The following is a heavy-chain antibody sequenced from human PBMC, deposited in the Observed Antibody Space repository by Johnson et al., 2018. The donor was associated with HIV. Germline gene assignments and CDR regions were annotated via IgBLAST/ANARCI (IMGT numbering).Heavy chain of an antibody. CDR3: AKVRRMDAFDI. Sequence: QVQLVESGGVVVQPGGSLRLSCETSRFTFDDYAMHWVRQAPGKGLEWVSVMYSGGYTYYADSVKGRFTISRDNSKNTLYLQMNSLRAEDTAVYYCAKVRRMDAFDIWGQGTMVTVSS. CDR2: MYSGGYT. J-gene: IGHJ3*02. CDR1: RFTFDDYA. V-gene: IGHV3-NL1*01. D-gene: IGHD2/OR15-2a*01.